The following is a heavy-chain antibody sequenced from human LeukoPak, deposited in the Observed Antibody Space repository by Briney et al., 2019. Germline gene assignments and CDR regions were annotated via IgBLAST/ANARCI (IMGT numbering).Heavy chain of an antibody. D-gene: IGHD6-13*01. Sequence: SQTLSLTCTVSGGSISSGSYYWSWIRQPPGKGPEWIGEINHSGSTNYNPSLKSRVTISVDTSKNQFSLKLSSVTAADTAVYYCARVHSSSWDHYYYYYYYMDVWGKGTTVTVSS. CDR3: ARVHSSSWDHYYYYYYYMDV. V-gene: IGHV4-39*07. J-gene: IGHJ6*03. CDR2: INHSGST. CDR1: GGSISSGSYY.